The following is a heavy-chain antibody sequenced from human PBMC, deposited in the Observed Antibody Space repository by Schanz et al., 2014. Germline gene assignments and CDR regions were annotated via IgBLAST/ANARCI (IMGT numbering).Heavy chain of an antibody. CDR2: INPNTGGT. CDR3: ARGGYSSGWYDRDIAHFDY. V-gene: IGHV1-2*04. CDR1: GYTFSDYY. D-gene: IGHD6-19*01. J-gene: IGHJ4*02. Sequence: QVHLVQSGAEVKKPGSSVKVSCKASGYTFSDYYIHWVRQAPGQGLEWMGWINPNTGGTNFAQKFQGWVTVTRDTSISTVYMELRSLRSDDTAVYYCARGGYSSGWYDRDIAHFDYWGQGTLVTVSS.